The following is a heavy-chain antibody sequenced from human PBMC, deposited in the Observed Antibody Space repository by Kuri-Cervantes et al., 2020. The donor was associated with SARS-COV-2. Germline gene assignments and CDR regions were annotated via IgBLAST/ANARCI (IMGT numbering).Heavy chain of an antibody. J-gene: IGHJ6*02. D-gene: IGHD3-9*01. CDR2: LYTGGSS. Sequence: GESLKISCAASGFTFSSYAMTLVRQAPGRGLEWVSVLYTGGSSHYADSVKGRFTISRDNSKNTLYLQLNSLRGEDTAVYYCTRDPSTGWSRYFYGMDVWGQGTAVTVSS. CDR1: GFTFSSYA. CDR3: TRDPSTGWSRYFYGMDV. V-gene: IGHV3-23*03.